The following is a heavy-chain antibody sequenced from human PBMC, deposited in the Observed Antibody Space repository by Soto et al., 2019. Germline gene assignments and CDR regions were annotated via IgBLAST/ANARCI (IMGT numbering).Heavy chain of an antibody. CDR3: ARVPTPFDYYYAMDV. J-gene: IGHJ6*02. CDR1: GDSISRGNKY. V-gene: IGHV4-30-4*01. CDR2: IFSSGTT. Sequence: PSETVSLTCTVSGDSISRGNKYWCWIRQAPGKGLEWIGYIFSSGTTYYNPSLESRLTMSLDTSQNQFSLRLASVTDADSAVYYCARVPTPFDYYYAMDVWGQGTTVTVSS. D-gene: IGHD3-16*01.